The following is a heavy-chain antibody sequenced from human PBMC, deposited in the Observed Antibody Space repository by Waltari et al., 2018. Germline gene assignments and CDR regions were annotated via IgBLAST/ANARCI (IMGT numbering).Heavy chain of an antibody. J-gene: IGHJ4*02. CDR3: AKVDNVGLNNY. Sequence: EVQLVESGGDLIQPGGSLGLSCAASGFTVGNNFMGWVRQAPGKGLEWVSVIYSGGSTNYIDSVRGRFTISRDSSKNTLYLQMNSLRAEDTAVYYCAKVDNVGLNNYWGQGTLVTVSS. V-gene: IGHV3-53*01. D-gene: IGHD1-1*01. CDR2: IYSGGST. CDR1: GFTVGNNF.